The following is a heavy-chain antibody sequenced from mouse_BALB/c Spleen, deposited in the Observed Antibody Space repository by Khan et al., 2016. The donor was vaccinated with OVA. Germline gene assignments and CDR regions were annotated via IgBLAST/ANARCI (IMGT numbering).Heavy chain of an antibody. D-gene: IGHD2-10*02. J-gene: IGHJ4*01. V-gene: IGHV2-6-4*01. Sequence: VQLQESGPGLVAPSQSLSITCTVSGFSLSRYSVHWVRQPPGKGLEWLGLIWSGGSTDYNSALTSRLSLSQDTSKSQVFLKMNSLQTGDTAMYYCYRKKYGNYVSFDYWGQGTSVTVSS. CDR2: IWSGGST. CDR3: YRKKYGNYVSFDY. CDR1: GFSLSRYS.